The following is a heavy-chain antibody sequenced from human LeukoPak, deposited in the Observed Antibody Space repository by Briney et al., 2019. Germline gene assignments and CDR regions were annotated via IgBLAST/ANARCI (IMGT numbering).Heavy chain of an antibody. D-gene: IGHD3-10*01. CDR1: GYTFTSFF. J-gene: IGHJ4*02. CDR3: VRGTPTPGMDY. CDR2: IDTTTGNP. V-gene: IGHV7-4-1*02. Sequence: ASVKVSCKASGYTFTSFFMHWVRQAPGQGLEWMGNIDTTTGNPRYAQDFTGRFVFSLDTSVSTAYLQITCLKADDTAAYYCVRGTPTPGMDYWGQGTQVTVSS.